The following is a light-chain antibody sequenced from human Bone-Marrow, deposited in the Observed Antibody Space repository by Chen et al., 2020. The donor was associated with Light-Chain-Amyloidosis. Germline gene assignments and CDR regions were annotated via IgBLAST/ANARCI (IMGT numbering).Light chain of an antibody. J-gene: IGKJ1*01. V-gene: IGKV3-20*01. CDR3: HQYGSSPWT. Sequence: LTQSPGTLSLSPGQTATLFCRAGQRVTTSSLAWYQLRPGQAPRLLIFSSSRRATGIPDRFRGSGSGTDFTLTIDRLEPEESALYFCHQYGSSPWTFGQGTRVEI. CDR1: QRVTTSS. CDR2: SSS.